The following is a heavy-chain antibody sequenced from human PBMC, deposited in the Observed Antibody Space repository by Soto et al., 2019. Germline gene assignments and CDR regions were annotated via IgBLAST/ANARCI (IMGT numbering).Heavy chain of an antibody. Sequence: ASVKVSCKASGYTFTTYGISWVRQAPGQGLEWMGLINTYNGNTNYAQILQGRVIMTTDTSTSTAYMELRSLRSDDTAVYYCARDLGGWRDYWGQGTLVTVSS. CDR1: GYTFTTYG. J-gene: IGHJ4*02. CDR3: ARDLGGWRDY. V-gene: IGHV1-18*01. D-gene: IGHD2-15*01. CDR2: INTYNGNT.